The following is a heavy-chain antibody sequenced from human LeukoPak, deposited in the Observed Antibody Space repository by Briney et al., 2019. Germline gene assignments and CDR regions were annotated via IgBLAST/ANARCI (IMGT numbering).Heavy chain of an antibody. J-gene: IGHJ6*02. CDR3: ARKYYGSGSYHYYGMDV. CDR1: GGTFSSYA. Sequence: SVKVSCKASGGTFSSYAISWVRQAPGQELEWMGGIIPIFGTANYAQKFQGRVTITADESTSTAYMELGSLRSEDTAVYYCARKYYGSGSYHYYGMDVWGQGTTVTVSS. V-gene: IGHV1-69*13. CDR2: IIPIFGTA. D-gene: IGHD3-10*01.